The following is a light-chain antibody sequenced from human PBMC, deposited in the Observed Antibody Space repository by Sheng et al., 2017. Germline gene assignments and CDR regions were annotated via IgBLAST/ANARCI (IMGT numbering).Light chain of an antibody. Sequence: AIQLTQSPSSLSASVGDRVTITCRASQGINSALAWYQQKSGKAPKLLIYAASTLQSGVPSRFSGSGSGTDFTLTISSLQPEDFATYYCQQLNSYPSLTFGGGTKVEIK. CDR2: AAS. J-gene: IGKJ4*01. V-gene: IGKV1-13*02. CDR3: QQLNSYPSLT. CDR1: QGINSA.